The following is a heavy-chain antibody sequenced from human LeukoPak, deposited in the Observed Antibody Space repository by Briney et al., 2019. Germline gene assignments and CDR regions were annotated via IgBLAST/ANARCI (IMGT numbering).Heavy chain of an antibody. J-gene: IGHJ4*02. CDR2: ISGSGGGT. V-gene: IGHV3-23*01. CDR3: AKGTLFDY. CDR1: GVTFSSYV. Sequence: GGSLRLSCEASGVTFSSYVMSWVRQAPGKGPEWVSGISGSGGGTYYADSVKGRFAISRDNSKNTLYLQMNSLRAEDTAVYYCAKGTLFDYWGQGTLVTVSS.